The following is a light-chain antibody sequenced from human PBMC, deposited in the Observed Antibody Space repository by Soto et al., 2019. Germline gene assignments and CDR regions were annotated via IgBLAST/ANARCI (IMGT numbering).Light chain of an antibody. J-gene: IGKJ1*01. V-gene: IGKV1-39*01. CDR3: QHYNSYSEA. Sequence: DIQMTQSPSSLSASVGDRVTITCRASQSVTSYLNWYQQKPGKAPKLLIYAASSLQSGVPPRFSGSGSGTHFTLTISSLQPEDFATYYCQHYNSYSEAFGQGTKVDIK. CDR2: AAS. CDR1: QSVTSY.